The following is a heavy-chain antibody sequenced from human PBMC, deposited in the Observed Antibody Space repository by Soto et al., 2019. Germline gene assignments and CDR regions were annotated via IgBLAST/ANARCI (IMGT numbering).Heavy chain of an antibody. V-gene: IGHV3-23*01. CDR1: GFTFSSYA. Sequence: PGGSLRLSCAASGFTFSSYAMSWVRQAPGKGLEWVSAISGSGGSTYYADSVKGRFTISRDNSKNTLYLQMNSLRAEDTAVYYCAKEVSLKDDILTGYYKPRQDAFDIWGQGTMVTVSS. CDR3: AKEVSLKDDILTGYYKPRQDAFDI. J-gene: IGHJ3*02. D-gene: IGHD3-9*01. CDR2: ISGSGGST.